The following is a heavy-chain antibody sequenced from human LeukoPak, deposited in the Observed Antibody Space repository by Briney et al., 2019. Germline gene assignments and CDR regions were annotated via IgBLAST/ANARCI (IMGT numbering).Heavy chain of an antibody. Sequence: SETLSLTCTVSGGSISSGGYYWSWIRQHPGKGLEWIGYIYYSGSTYYNPSLKSRVTISVDTSKNQFSLKLSSVTAADTAVYCCAREWEGYFDYWGQGTLVTVSS. V-gene: IGHV4-31*03. CDR3: AREWEGYFDY. J-gene: IGHJ4*02. CDR2: IYYSGST. CDR1: GGSISSGGYY. D-gene: IGHD1-26*01.